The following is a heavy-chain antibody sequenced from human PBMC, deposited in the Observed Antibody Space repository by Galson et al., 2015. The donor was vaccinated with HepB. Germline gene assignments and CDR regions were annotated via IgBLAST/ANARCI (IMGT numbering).Heavy chain of an antibody. CDR3: ARGVGDIVVVPAGTKAYYYYYMDV. J-gene: IGHJ6*03. Sequence: SVKVACKASGYTCTSYGISWVRQAPGQGLEWMGWISAYNGNTNYAQKLQGRVTMTTDTSTSTAYMELRSLRSDDTAVYYCARGVGDIVVVPAGTKAYYYYYMDVWGKGTTVTVSS. CDR1: GYTCTSYG. CDR2: ISAYNGNT. V-gene: IGHV1-18*01. D-gene: IGHD2-2*01.